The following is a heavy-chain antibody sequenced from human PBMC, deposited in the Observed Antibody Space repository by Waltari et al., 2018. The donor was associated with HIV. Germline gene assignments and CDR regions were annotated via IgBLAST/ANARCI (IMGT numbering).Heavy chain of an antibody. J-gene: IGHJ4*02. D-gene: IGHD2-2*01. CDR3: ARDYSSTSCYYFDY. CDR2: IKQDGSEK. V-gene: IGHV3-7*01. CDR1: GFTFSSYW. Sequence: EVQLVESGGGLVQPGGSLRLSCAASGFTFSSYWMSWVRQAPGKGREGVANIKQDGSEKYYVDSVKGRVTISRDNAKNSLYLQMNSLRAEDTAVYYCARDYSSTSCYYFDYWGQGTLVTVSS.